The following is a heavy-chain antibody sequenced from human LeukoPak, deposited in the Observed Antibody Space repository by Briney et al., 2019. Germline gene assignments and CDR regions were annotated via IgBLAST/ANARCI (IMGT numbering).Heavy chain of an antibody. J-gene: IGHJ6*02. CDR2: IRFDGDFK. CDR3: ARSVYGSGSYMDV. Sequence: HPGGSLRLSCAASGFSFSSYGMHWVRQAPGKGLEWVSSIRFDGDFKHYGDSVKGRVAISRNNAENKVLLQMNNLRGEDTGVYFCARSVYGSGSYMDVWGQGTTVIVSS. CDR1: GFSFSSYG. D-gene: IGHD3-10*01. V-gene: IGHV3-33*03.